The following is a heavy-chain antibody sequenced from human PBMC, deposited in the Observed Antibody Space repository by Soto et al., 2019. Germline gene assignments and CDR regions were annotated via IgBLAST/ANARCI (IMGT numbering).Heavy chain of an antibody. CDR2: MNPNSGNT. D-gene: IGHD2-2*01. J-gene: IGHJ6*02. Sequence: VSLKVCCKASGDTFISYGISWVRQATGQGLEWMGWMNPNSGNTGYAQKIQGRVTMTRNTSISTAYMELSSLRSEDTAVYYCARTLGYCISTSCYYYYGMDVWGQGTTVTVS. V-gene: IGHV1-8*01. CDR1: GDTFISYG. CDR3: ARTLGYCISTSCYYYYGMDV.